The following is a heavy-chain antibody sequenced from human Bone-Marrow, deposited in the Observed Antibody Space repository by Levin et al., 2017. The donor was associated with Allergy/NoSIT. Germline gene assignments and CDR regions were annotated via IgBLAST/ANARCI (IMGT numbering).Heavy chain of an antibody. CDR2: IYYSGST. CDR1: GGSISTSDYY. D-gene: IGHD1-26*01. Sequence: TETLSLTCTVSGGSISTSDYYWAWIRQPPGKGLEWIGSIYYSGSTYYNPSLKSRVTISLDTSKNQFSLQLRSVTAAETAFYYCARTTGSNFRWGQGTLVTVSS. CDR3: ARTTGSNFR. J-gene: IGHJ4*02. V-gene: IGHV4-39*01.